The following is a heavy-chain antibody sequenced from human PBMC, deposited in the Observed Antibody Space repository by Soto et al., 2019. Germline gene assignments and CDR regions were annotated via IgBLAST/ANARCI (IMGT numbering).Heavy chain of an antibody. V-gene: IGHV4-30-4*01. J-gene: IGHJ6*02. D-gene: IGHD3-22*01. CDR1: GGSISSGDYY. CDR2: IYYSGST. Sequence: PSETLSLTCTVSGGSISSGDYYWSWIRQPPGKGLEWIGYIYYSGSTYYNPSLKSRVTISVDTSKNQFSLKLSSVTAADTAVYYCARRITTYYDSSGHLDVWGQGTTVTVS. CDR3: ARRITTYYDSSGHLDV.